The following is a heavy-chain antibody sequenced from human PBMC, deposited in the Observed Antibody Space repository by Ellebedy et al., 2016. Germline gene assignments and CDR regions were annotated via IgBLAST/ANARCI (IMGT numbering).Heavy chain of an antibody. Sequence: ASVKVSCXASGYTFTSYGISWVRQAPGQGLEWMGWISAYNGNTNSAQNLQGRVTMTTDTSTSTAYMELRSLRSDDTAVYYCARASMVRGVDDTFDIWGQGTMVTVSS. D-gene: IGHD3-10*01. CDR3: ARASMVRGVDDTFDI. V-gene: IGHV1-18*01. J-gene: IGHJ3*02. CDR1: GYTFTSYG. CDR2: ISAYNGNT.